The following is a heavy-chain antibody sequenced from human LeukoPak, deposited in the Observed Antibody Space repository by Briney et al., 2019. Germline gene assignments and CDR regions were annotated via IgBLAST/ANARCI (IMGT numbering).Heavy chain of an antibody. CDR1: GGSISSSNW. Sequence: SETLSLTCAVSGGSISSSNWWSWVRQPPGKGLEWIGEIYHSGSTNYNPSLKSRVTVSVDTSKNQFSLKLSSVTAADTAVYYCASLSGESIAARPSAVDYWGQGTLVTVSS. D-gene: IGHD6-6*01. CDR3: ASLSGESIAARPSAVDY. J-gene: IGHJ4*02. V-gene: IGHV4-4*02. CDR2: IYHSGST.